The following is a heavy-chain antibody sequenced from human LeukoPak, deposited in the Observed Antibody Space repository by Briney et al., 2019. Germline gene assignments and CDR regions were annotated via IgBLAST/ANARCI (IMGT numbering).Heavy chain of an antibody. J-gene: IGHJ5*01. CDR2: FDPEDGET. CDR3: ATARAARPDNWFDP. D-gene: IGHD6-6*01. Sequence: ASVKVSCKASGYTLNELSMHWVRQAPGKGLERMGGFDPEDGETIYAQKFQGRVTMTEDTSTDTAYMELSSLRSEDTAVYYCATARAARPDNWFDPWGQETLVTVSS. CDR1: GYTLNELS. V-gene: IGHV1-24*01.